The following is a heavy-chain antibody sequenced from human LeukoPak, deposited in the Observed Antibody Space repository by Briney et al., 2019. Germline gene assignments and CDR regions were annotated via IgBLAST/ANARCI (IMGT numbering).Heavy chain of an antibody. V-gene: IGHV4-34*01. CDR2: INHSGST. CDR1: GGSFSGSY. Sequence: SETLSLTCAVYGGSFSGSYWSWIRKRPGKGREWSGEINHSGSTNYNPCLKSRVTISVDTPKNQFSLKLSSVTAADTAVYYCARGRVHRRAPYILTGLPDYWGQGTLVTVSS. D-gene: IGHD3-9*01. J-gene: IGHJ4*02. CDR3: ARGRVHRRAPYILTGLPDY.